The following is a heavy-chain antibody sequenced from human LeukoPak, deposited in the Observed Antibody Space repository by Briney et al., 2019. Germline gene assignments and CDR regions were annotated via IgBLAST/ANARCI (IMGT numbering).Heavy chain of an antibody. CDR3: ARWGGAEDAFDI. CDR2: INPNSGGT. D-gene: IGHD3-10*01. CDR1: GYIFTGYY. Sequence: ASVKVSCKASGYIFTGYYMHWVRQAPGQGLEWMGRINPNSGGTYYAQNFQGRVTMTRDTSITTAHMDLSSLRSDDTAVYYCARWGGAEDAFDIWGQGTMVTVSS. J-gene: IGHJ3*02. V-gene: IGHV1-2*06.